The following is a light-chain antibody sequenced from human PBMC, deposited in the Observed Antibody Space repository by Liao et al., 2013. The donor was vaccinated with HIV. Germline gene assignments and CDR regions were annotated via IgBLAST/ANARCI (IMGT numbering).Light chain of an antibody. J-gene: IGLJ1*01. CDR2: YDS. CDR3: QVWDSSSDHPYV. Sequence: SYELTQPPSVSVAPGKTARITCGGNNIGSKSVHWYQQKPGQAPVLVIYYDSDRPSGIPERFSGSNSGNTATLTISRVEAGDKADYYCQVWDSSSDHPYVFGPGTKVTVL. V-gene: IGLV3-21*01. CDR1: NIGSKS.